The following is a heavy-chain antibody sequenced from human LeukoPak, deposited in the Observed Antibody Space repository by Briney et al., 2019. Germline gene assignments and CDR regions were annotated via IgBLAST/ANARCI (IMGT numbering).Heavy chain of an antibody. Sequence: SVKVSCKASGGTFSSYAISWVRQAPGQGLEWMGGIIPIFGTANYAQKFQGRVTITTDESTSTAYMELSSLRSEDTAVYYCARARSTGPDTAMVRPYYYMDVWGKGTTVTVSS. V-gene: IGHV1-69*05. D-gene: IGHD5-18*01. J-gene: IGHJ6*03. CDR2: IIPIFGTA. CDR1: GGTFSSYA. CDR3: ARARSTGPDTAMVRPYYYMDV.